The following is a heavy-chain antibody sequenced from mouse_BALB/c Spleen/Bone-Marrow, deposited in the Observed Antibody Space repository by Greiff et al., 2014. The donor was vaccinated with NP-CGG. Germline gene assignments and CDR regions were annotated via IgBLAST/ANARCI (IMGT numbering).Heavy chain of an antibody. CDR1: GYTFSSYW. CDR3: ARKEGYGGYPDY. J-gene: IGHJ2*01. D-gene: IGHD2-3*01. V-gene: IGHV1-9*01. CDR2: ILPGSGST. Sequence: QVQLQQPGAELMKPGASVKISCKATGYTFSSYWIEWVKQRPGHGLEWIGEILPGSGSTNYNEKFKGKATFTADTSSNTAYMQLSSLTSEDSAVYYCARKEGYGGYPDYWGQGTTLTVSS.